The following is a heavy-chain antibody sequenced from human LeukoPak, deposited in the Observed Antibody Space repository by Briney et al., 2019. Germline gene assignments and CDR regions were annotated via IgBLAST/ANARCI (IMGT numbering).Heavy chain of an antibody. CDR3: ARHGYSYGFYYYYYYMNV. J-gene: IGHJ6*03. CDR2: IYYSGST. CDR1: GVSISSYY. Sequence: TPSETLSLTCTVSGVSISSYYWSWVRQPPGKGLEWIGYIYYSGSTNYNPSLKSRVTISEDTSKNQFSLKLSSVTAADTAVYYCARHGYSYGFYYYYYYMNVWGKGTTVTISS. V-gene: IGHV4-59*01. D-gene: IGHD5-18*01.